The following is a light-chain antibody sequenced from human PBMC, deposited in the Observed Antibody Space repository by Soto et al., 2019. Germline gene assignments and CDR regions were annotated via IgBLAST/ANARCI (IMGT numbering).Light chain of an antibody. Sequence: SVLNQPPSASGSPGQSVTISCTRTSSDVGGYNYVSWYQQHPGKAPKLMIYEVSKRPSGVPDRFSGSKSGNTASLTVSGLQAEDKADYFCSSYAGSNPVFGPGTKVTVL. CDR2: EVS. CDR1: SSDVGGYNY. J-gene: IGLJ1*01. V-gene: IGLV2-8*01. CDR3: SSYAGSNPV.